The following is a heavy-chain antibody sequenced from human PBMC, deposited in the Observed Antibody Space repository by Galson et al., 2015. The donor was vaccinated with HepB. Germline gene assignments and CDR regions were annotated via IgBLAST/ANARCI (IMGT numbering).Heavy chain of an antibody. Sequence: SLRLSCAASGFTFSSYAMHWVRQAPGKGLEWVAVISYDGSNKYYADSVKGRFTISRDNSKNTLYLQMNSLRAEDTAVYYCARDFGLWLIDRGYYGMDVWGQGTTVTVSS. D-gene: IGHD5-18*01. V-gene: IGHV3-30*04. CDR1: GFTFSSYA. CDR2: ISYDGSNK. J-gene: IGHJ6*02. CDR3: ARDFGLWLIDRGYYGMDV.